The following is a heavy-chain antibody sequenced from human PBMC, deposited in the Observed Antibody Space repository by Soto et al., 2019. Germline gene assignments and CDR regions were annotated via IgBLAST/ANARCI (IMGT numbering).Heavy chain of an antibody. CDR1: GGSISSGGYY. D-gene: IGHD1-26*01. CDR3: AREGLVGAREFWFDP. J-gene: IGHJ5*02. Sequence: QVQLQESGPGLVKPSQTLSLTCTVSGGSISSGGYYWSWIRQHPGKGLEWIGYIYYSGSTYYNPSLKSRVTISVDTSKNQFSLKLSSVTAADTAVYYCAREGLVGAREFWFDPWGQGTLVTVSS. CDR2: IYYSGST. V-gene: IGHV4-31*03.